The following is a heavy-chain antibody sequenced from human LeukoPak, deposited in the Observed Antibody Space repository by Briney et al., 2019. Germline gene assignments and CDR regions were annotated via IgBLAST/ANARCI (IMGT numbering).Heavy chain of an antibody. CDR1: GYTFSGYY. J-gene: IGHJ6*02. V-gene: IGHV1-2*02. CDR2: INPISGGT. D-gene: IGHD6-19*01. CDR3: ARGDVGSGWYTDYYYYYGMDV. Sequence: ASVKVSCKASGYTFSGYYMHWVRQAPGQGVEWMGWINPISGGTDYAQKFQGRVTMTRDTSISTAYMELSRLRSDDTAVYYCARGDVGSGWYTDYYYYYGMDVWGQGTTVTVSS.